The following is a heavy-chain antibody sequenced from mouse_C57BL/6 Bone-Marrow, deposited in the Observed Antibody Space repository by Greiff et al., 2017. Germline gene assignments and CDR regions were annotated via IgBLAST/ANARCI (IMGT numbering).Heavy chain of an antibody. CDR1: GYTFTSYG. D-gene: IGHD1-1*01. Sequence: QVHVKQSGAELARPGASVKLSCKASGYTFTSYGISWVKQRTGQGLEWIGEIYPRSGNTYYNEKFKGKATLTADKSSSTAYMELRSLTSEDSAVYFCARGGFYYYGQRYFDVWGTGTTVTVSS. CDR2: IYPRSGNT. J-gene: IGHJ1*03. V-gene: IGHV1-81*01. CDR3: ARGGFYYYGQRYFDV.